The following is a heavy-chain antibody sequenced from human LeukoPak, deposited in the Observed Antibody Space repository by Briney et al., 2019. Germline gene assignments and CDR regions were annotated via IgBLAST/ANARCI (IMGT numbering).Heavy chain of an antibody. J-gene: IGHJ6*04. CDR3: ARARITLDV. CDR1: GFTFSSYV. Sequence: GGSPRLSCAASGFTFSSYVIHWVRQAPGKGLEWVAVISYDGRNKYYADSVKGRFTISRDDSKNTLYLQMNSLRAEDTAVYYCARARITLDVWGKGTTVTVSS. V-gene: IGHV3-30*04. D-gene: IGHD3-10*01. CDR2: ISYDGRNK.